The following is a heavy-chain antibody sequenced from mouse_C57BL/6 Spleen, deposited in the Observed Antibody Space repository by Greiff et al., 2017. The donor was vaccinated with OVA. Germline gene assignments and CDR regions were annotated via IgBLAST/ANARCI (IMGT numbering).Heavy chain of an antibody. V-gene: IGHV1-62-2*01. CDR2: FYPGSGSI. D-gene: IGHD1-1*01. CDR3: ARHETSYYYGSSSYFDY. J-gene: IGHJ2*01. CDR1: GYTFTEYT. Sequence: VQLQQSGAELVKPGASVKLSCKASGYTFTEYTIHWVKQRSGQGLEWIGWFYPGSGSIKYNEKFKDKATLTADKSSSTVYMELSRLTSEDSAVYFCARHETSYYYGSSSYFDYWGQGTTLTVSS.